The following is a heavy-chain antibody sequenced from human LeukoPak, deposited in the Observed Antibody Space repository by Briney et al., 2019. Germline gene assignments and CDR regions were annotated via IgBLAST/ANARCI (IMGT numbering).Heavy chain of an antibody. CDR2: ISYDGSNK. CDR3: ARDQAAGSTSVDY. J-gene: IGHJ4*02. CDR1: GFTFSSYG. D-gene: IGHD6-13*01. V-gene: IGHV3-30*03. Sequence: GRSLRLSCAASGFTFSSYGMHWVRQAPGKGLEWVAVISYDGSNKKYADSVKGRFTISRDNSKNTLYLQMNSLRPEDTAVYYCARDQAAGSTSVDYWGQGTLVTVSS.